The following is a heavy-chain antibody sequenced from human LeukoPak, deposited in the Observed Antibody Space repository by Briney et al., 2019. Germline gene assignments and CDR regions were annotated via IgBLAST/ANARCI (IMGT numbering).Heavy chain of an antibody. CDR3: AKDLLLGYSGYDWGEPYYYYYGMDV. V-gene: IGHV3-30*18. D-gene: IGHD5-12*01. Sequence: PGRSLRLSCAASGFTFSSYGMHWVRQAPGKGLEWVAVISYDGSNKYYADSVKGRFTISRDNSKNTLYLQMNSLRAEDTAVYYCAKDLLLGYSGYDWGEPYYYYYGMDVWGKGTTVTVSS. J-gene: IGHJ6*04. CDR1: GFTFSSYG. CDR2: ISYDGSNK.